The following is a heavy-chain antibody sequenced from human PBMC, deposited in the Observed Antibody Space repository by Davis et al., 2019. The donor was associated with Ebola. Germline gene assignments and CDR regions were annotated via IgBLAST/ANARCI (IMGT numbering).Heavy chain of an antibody. CDR1: GGSFSGYY. J-gene: IGHJ5*02. D-gene: IGHD4-17*01. CDR3: ARVSSTVTTGWFDP. Sequence: MPSETLSLTCAVYGGSFSGYYWSWIRQPPGKGLEWIGEINHSGSTNYNPSLKSRVTISVDTSKNQFSLKLSSVTAADTAVYYCARVSSTVTTGWFDPWGQGTLVTVSS. V-gene: IGHV4-34*01. CDR2: INHSGST.